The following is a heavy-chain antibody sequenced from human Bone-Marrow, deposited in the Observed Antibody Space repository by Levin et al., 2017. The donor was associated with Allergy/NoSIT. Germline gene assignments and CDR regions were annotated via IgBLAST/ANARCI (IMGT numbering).Heavy chain of an antibody. V-gene: IGHV1-18*01. CDR1: GYTFSNYD. CDR2: ISGYNGNT. CDR3: TRGSGSSSSGLGY. J-gene: IGHJ4*02. D-gene: IGHD3-10*01. Sequence: ASVKVSCKPSGYTFSNYDIPWVRQAPGQGLEWMGWISGYNGNTNYAQKVQGRVTMTTDTSTSTAYMELRSLRSDDTAVYYCTRGSGSSSSGLGYWGQGTLVTVSS.